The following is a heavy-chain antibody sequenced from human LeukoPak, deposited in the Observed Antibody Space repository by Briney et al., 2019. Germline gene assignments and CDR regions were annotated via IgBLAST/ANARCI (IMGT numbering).Heavy chain of an antibody. CDR3: ATGLLWFGETLGYNWFDP. CDR2: FDPEDGET. D-gene: IGHD3-10*01. CDR1: GYTLTELS. J-gene: IGHJ5*02. V-gene: IGHV1-24*01. Sequence: ASVKVSCKVSGYTLTELSIHWVRQDPGKGLEWMGGFDPEDGETIYAQKFQGRVTMTEDTSPDTAYMELSSLRSEDTAVYYCATGLLWFGETLGYNWFDPWGQGTLVTVSS.